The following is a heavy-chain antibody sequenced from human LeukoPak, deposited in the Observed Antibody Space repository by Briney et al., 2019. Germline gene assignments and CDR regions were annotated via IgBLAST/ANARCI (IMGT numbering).Heavy chain of an antibody. CDR1: SGSITSYY. J-gene: IGHJ4*02. Sequence: ETLSLTCTVSSGSITSYYWSWIRQPPGKGLEWVGRIKSKIDGGTIDYAAPVKGRFTISRDDSRNTLYLQMNSLKTEDTAVYYCTTRRQDGCWGQGTLVTVS. CDR2: IKSKIDGGTI. D-gene: IGHD6-25*01. CDR3: TTRRQDGC. V-gene: IGHV3-15*01.